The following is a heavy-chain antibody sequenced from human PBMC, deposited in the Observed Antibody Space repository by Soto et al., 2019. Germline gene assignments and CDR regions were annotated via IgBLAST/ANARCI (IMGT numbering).Heavy chain of an antibody. J-gene: IGHJ6*03. CDR3: ARDSTTVTTGLYYYYYMDV. Sequence: PGGSLRLSCAASGFTFSSYSMNWVRQAPGKGLEWVSSISSSSSYIYYADSVKGRFTISRDNAKNSLYLQMNSLRAEDTAVYYCARDSTTVTTGLYYYYYMDVWGKGTTVTVSS. CDR1: GFTFSSYS. D-gene: IGHD4-17*01. V-gene: IGHV3-21*01. CDR2: ISSSSSYI.